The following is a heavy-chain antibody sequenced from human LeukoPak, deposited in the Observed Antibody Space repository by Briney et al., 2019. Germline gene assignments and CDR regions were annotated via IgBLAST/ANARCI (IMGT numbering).Heavy chain of an antibody. J-gene: IGHJ3*02. CDR1: GYTFTSYG. CDR2: ISPNSGGT. Sequence: ASVKVSCKASGYTFTSYGISWVRQAPGQGLEWMGWISPNSGGTNYAQKFQGRVTMTRDTSISTAYMELSRLRSDDTAVYYCARATFPNWDDAFDIWGQGTMVTVSS. V-gene: IGHV1-2*02. D-gene: IGHD7-27*01. CDR3: ARATFPNWDDAFDI.